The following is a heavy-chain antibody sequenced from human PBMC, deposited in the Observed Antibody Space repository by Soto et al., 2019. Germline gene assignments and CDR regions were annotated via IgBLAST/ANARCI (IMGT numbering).Heavy chain of an antibody. D-gene: IGHD3-3*01. J-gene: IGHJ4*02. V-gene: IGHV3-23*01. CDR3: AKGKSHTLFGVDTLFDY. CDR1: GFPFGSHA. CDR2: VSGNGGTT. Sequence: EVQLLESGGRLVQPGGSLRLSCAASGFPFGSHAMSWVRQAPGKGLEWVSLVSGNGGTTNYADSVKGRFTISRDNSQKSLYLQMNSLRADDTAIYYCAKGKSHTLFGVDTLFDYWGQGTLVTVSS.